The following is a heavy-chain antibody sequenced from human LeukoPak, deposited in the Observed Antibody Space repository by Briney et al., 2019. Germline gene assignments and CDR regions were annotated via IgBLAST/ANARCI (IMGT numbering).Heavy chain of an antibody. J-gene: IGHJ4*02. Sequence: SGGSLRLSCAASGFTFSSYWMSWVRQAPGKGLKWVSIISYDANAKHYADSVKGRFLISRDNTKNTVYLEMSSLRPEDTAVYYCAKGMSRDSYYFDYWGQGTLVTVSS. CDR3: AKGMSRDSYYFDY. D-gene: IGHD5-24*01. V-gene: IGHV3-30*18. CDR2: ISYDANAK. CDR1: GFTFSSYW.